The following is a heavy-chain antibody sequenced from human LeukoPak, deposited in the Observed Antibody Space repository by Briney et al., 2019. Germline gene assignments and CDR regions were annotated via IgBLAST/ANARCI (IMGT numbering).Heavy chain of an antibody. CDR3: AKTTIVVVAPTYFDY. J-gene: IGHJ4*02. D-gene: IGHD2-15*01. CDR2: ISGSGGTT. V-gene: IGHV3-23*01. Sequence: GGSLRLSCAASAFTFRSYAMSWVRRAPGKGLEWVSGISGSGGTTYYADSVKGRFTISRDNSKNTLYLQMRSLRAEDTAVYYCAKTTIVVVAPTYFDYWGQGTLVTVSS. CDR1: AFTFRSYA.